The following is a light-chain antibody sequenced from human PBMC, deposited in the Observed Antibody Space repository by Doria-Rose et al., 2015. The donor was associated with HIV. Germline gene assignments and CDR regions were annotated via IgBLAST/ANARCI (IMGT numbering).Light chain of an antibody. V-gene: IGKV1-9*01. J-gene: IGKJ1*01. CDR2: GAS. CDR1: QGISRY. CDR3: QQFDSFPRT. Sequence: TQSPSFLSASVGVRVTITCRASQGISRYLAWYQQKPGKAPTLLIFGASTLQSGVPSRFIGSGSGTEFTLTISSLQPEDFATYYCQQFDSFPRTFGQGTKVELK.